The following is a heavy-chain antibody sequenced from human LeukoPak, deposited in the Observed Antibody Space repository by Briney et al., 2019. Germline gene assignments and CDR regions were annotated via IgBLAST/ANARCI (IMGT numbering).Heavy chain of an antibody. V-gene: IGHV4-59*11. J-gene: IGHJ3*02. CDR1: GGSMSRHY. D-gene: IGHD3-22*01. Sequence: KPSETLSLTCSVSGGSMSRHYWSWLRQPPGKGLEWIGYIYYNGKTYYNPSLQSRVTISVDTSKNLFSLKLTSVTAADTAVYSCARLLDNDSSGDPDTFDMWGQGTMVTVSS. CDR2: IYYNGKT. CDR3: ARLLDNDSSGDPDTFDM.